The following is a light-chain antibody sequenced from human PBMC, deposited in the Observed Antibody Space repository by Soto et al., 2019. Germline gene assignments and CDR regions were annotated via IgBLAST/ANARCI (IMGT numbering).Light chain of an antibody. CDR2: EVS. Sequence: QSALTQPASVSGSPGQSITISCTGTSSDVGNYNLVTWYQQHPGKAPKLMIYEVSKRPSRVSNRFSGSKSGNTASLTIFGLQAEDEADYYCCSYAGSSTCVFGTGTKVTVL. V-gene: IGLV2-23*02. CDR3: CSYAGSSTCV. J-gene: IGLJ1*01. CDR1: SSDVGNYNL.